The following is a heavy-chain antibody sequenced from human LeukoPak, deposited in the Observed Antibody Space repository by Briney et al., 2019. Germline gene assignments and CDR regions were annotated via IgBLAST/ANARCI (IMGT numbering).Heavy chain of an antibody. D-gene: IGHD4-17*01. V-gene: IGHV1-69*13. J-gene: IGHJ4*02. CDR1: VGTFSSYA. CDR2: IIPIFGTA. CDR3: ARDESGDYGDYQADY. Sequence: SVKVSCKSSVGTFSSYAISWVRQAPGQGLEWMGGIIPIFGTANYAQKFQGRVTITADESTSTAYMELSSLRSEDTAVYYCARDESGDYGDYQADYWGQGTLVTVSS.